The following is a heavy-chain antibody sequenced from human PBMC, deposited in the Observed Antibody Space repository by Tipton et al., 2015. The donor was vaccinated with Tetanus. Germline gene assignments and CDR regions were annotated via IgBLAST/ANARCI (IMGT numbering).Heavy chain of an antibody. J-gene: IGHJ1*01. Sequence: SLRLSCAASGFTFSSYAMHWVRQAPGKGLEWVAVISYDGSNKYYADSVKGRFTISRDNSKNTLYLQMNSLRAEDTAVYYCARDVDIVVVVAATAEYFQHWGQGTLVTVSS. CDR3: ARDVDIVVVVAATAEYFQH. CDR2: ISYDGSNK. CDR1: GFTFSSYA. D-gene: IGHD2-15*01. V-gene: IGHV3-30-3*01.